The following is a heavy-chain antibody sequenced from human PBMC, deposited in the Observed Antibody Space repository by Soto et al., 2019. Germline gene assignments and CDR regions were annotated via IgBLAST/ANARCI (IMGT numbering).Heavy chain of an antibody. V-gene: IGHV3-43D*04. CDR2: ISWDGSNR. Sequence: EVQLVESGGVVVQPGGSLRLSCAASGFTFDEDAMHWVRQPPGKGLEWVSLISWDGSNRYYADSVQGRFTISRDNSKYSLYLEMNSLRPEDTALYYCAKDISRGPTKNYDFWSGPDYWGQGTLVTVSS. D-gene: IGHD3-3*01. CDR1: GFTFDEDA. J-gene: IGHJ4*02. CDR3: AKDISRGPTKNYDFWSGPDY.